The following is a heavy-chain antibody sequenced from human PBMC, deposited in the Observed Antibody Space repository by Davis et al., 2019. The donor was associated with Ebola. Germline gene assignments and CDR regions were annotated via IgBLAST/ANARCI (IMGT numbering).Heavy chain of an antibody. V-gene: IGHV3-48*03. J-gene: IGHJ6*02. Sequence: GESLKISCAASGFTFSSYEMNWVRQAPGKGLEWVSYISSSGSTIYYADSVKGRFTISRDNAKNSLYLQMNSLRAEDTAVYYCARGGSYDFWSGYYYYYYYGMDVWGQGTTVTVSS. CDR3: ARGGSYDFWSGYYYYYYYGMDV. CDR2: ISSSGSTI. CDR1: GFTFSSYE. D-gene: IGHD3-3*01.